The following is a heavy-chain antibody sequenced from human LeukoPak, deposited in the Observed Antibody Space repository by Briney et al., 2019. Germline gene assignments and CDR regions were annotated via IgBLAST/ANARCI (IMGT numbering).Heavy chain of an antibody. CDR2: IYTSGST. V-gene: IGHV4-61*02. Sequence: PSQTLSLTCTVSGGSISSGSYYWNWIRQPAGKGLEWIGRIYTSGSTNYNPSLKSRVTISVDTSKNQFSLKLSSVTAADTAVYYCARGTTPPGYYYYYMDVWGKGTTVTVSS. CDR1: GGSISSGSYY. D-gene: IGHD1-14*01. J-gene: IGHJ6*03. CDR3: ARGTTPPGYYYYYMDV.